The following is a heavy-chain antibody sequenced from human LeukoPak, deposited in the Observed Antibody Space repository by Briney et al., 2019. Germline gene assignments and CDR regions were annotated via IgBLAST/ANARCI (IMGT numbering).Heavy chain of an antibody. Sequence: PGGSLRLSCAASGFTFSSYSMNWVRQAPGKGLEWVSSISSSSSYIYYADSVKGRFTISRENAKNSLYLQMNSLRAEDTAVYYCARTPRFLEWLMDVWGKGTTVTVSS. CDR2: ISSSSSYI. J-gene: IGHJ6*04. D-gene: IGHD3-3*01. CDR1: GFTFSSYS. CDR3: ARTPRFLEWLMDV. V-gene: IGHV3-21*01.